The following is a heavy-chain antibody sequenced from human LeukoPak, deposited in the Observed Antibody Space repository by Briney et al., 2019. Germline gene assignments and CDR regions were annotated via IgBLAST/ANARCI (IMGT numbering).Heavy chain of an antibody. CDR2: IYYSGST. CDR3: ARHGYYYYYMDV. V-gene: IGHV4-59*08. J-gene: IGHJ6*03. CDR1: GGSISSYY. Sequence: SETLSLTCTVSGGSISSYYWSWIRQPPAKGLEWIGYIYYSGSTNYNPSLKSRVTISVDTSKNQFSLKLSSVTAADTAVYYCARHGYYYYYMDVWGKGTTVTVSS.